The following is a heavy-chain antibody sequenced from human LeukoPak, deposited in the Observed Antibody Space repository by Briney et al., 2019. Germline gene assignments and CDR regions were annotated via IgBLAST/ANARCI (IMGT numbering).Heavy chain of an antibody. J-gene: IGHJ6*02. D-gene: IGHD4-17*01. CDR1: GGSISSYY. CDR3: ARDRTVTDDYYYYGVDV. Sequence: SETLSLTCTVSGGSISSYYWSWIRQPAGKGLEWIGRIYTSGSTNYNPSLKSRVTMSVDTSKNQFSLKLSSVTAADTAVYYCARDRTVTDDYYYYGVDVWGQGTTVTVSS. CDR2: IYTSGST. V-gene: IGHV4-4*07.